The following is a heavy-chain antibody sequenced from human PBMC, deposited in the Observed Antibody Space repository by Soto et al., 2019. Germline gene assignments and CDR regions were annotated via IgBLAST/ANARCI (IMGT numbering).Heavy chain of an antibody. D-gene: IGHD3-10*01. Sequence: QVQLVQSGAEVKKPGASVKVSCKASGYTFTSYGISWVRQAPGQGLEWMGWISAYNGNTNYAQKLQGRVTMTTDTSTSTAYMELRRLRSDDMAVYYCARYRGGYYGSGSRTQHPYNWFDPWGQGTVVTVSS. CDR1: GYTFTSYG. V-gene: IGHV1-18*03. CDR3: ARYRGGYYGSGSRTQHPYNWFDP. CDR2: ISAYNGNT. J-gene: IGHJ5*02.